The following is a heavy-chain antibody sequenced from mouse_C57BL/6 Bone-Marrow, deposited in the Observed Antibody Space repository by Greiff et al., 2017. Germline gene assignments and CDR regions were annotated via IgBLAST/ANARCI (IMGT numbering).Heavy chain of an antibody. CDR2: INPGSGGT. CDR1: GYAFTNYL. CDR3: AKLGPYYYAMDY. J-gene: IGHJ4*01. V-gene: IGHV1-54*01. D-gene: IGHD4-1*01. Sequence: VQLQQSGAELVRPGTSVKVSCKASGYAFTNYLIEWVKQRPGQGLEWIGVINPGSGGTNYNEKFKGKATLTADKSSSTAYMQLSSLPSEDSAVYFCAKLGPYYYAMDYWGQGTSVTVSS.